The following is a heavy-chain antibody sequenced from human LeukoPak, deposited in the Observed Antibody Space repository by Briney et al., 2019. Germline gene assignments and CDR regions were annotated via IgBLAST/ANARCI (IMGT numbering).Heavy chain of an antibody. V-gene: IGHV1-8*01. D-gene: IGHD3-10*01. J-gene: IGHJ5*02. CDR1: GYSFIGYD. CDR2: MNPNTGDT. CDR3: ARALRMAPAYYSWFDP. Sequence: GASVKVSCKASGYSFIGYDINWVRQATGQGLEWMGWMNPNTGDTGHAQKFQGRVTMTRDTSISTAYMELTGLRSDDTAVYYCARALRMAPAYYSWFDPWGQGTLVTVSS.